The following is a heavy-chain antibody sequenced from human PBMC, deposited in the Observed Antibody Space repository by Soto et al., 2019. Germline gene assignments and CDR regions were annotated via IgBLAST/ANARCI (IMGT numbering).Heavy chain of an antibody. D-gene: IGHD6-6*01. CDR3: ARDSSPDTSIAARRGWFDP. CDR2: ISSSSSYI. J-gene: IGHJ5*02. Sequence: PGWSLRLSCAASGFTFSSYEMNWVHQAPGKGLEWVSYISSSSSYIYYADSVKGRFTISRDNAKNSLYLQMNSLRAEDTAVYYCARDSSPDTSIAARRGWFDPWGQGTLVTVSS. CDR1: GFTFSSYE. V-gene: IGHV3-21*05.